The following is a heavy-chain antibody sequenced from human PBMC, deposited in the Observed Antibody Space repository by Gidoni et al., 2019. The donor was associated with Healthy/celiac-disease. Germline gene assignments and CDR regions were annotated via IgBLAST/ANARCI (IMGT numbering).Heavy chain of an antibody. J-gene: IGHJ3*02. CDR1: DVSISSGGYS. D-gene: IGHD4-17*01. Sequence: QLQLQASGSGLVKPSQTLSLTCAVSDVSISSGGYSWSWIRQPPGKGLEWIGYIYHSGSTYYNPSLKSRVTISVDRSKNQFSLKLSSVTAADTAVYYCARDYGDFPYAFDIWGQGTMVTVSS. CDR3: ARDYGDFPYAFDI. CDR2: IYHSGST. V-gene: IGHV4-30-2*01.